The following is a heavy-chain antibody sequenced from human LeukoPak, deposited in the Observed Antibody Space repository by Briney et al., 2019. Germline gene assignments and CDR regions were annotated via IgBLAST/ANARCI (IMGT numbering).Heavy chain of an antibody. D-gene: IGHD3-10*01. CDR1: GFTFSSYG. CDR2: ISYDGSNK. J-gene: IGHJ4*02. Sequence: SGRSLRLSCAASGFTFSSYGMHWVRQAPGKGLEWVAVISYDGSNKYYADSVKGRFTISRDNSKNTLYLQMNSLRAEDTAVYYCAKDFSYSASGTTHIDYCGQGTLVTVSS. CDR3: AKDFSYSASGTTHIDY. V-gene: IGHV3-30*18.